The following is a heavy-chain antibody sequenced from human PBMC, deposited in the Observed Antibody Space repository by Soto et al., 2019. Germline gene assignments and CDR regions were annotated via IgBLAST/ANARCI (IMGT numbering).Heavy chain of an antibody. CDR1: GYTFTRYG. D-gene: IGHD2-8*01. V-gene: IGHV1-18*01. CDR2: ISGYNGDT. J-gene: IGHJ6*02. Sequence: QGQLVQSGAEVKKPGASVKVSCKASGYTFTRYGISWVRQAPGQGLERMGWISGYNGDTKYAQKFQGRVTMTVDTSRTTAYMELRSLTSDDRAVYYCAKNGQPPYYYYGMDVWGQGTTVTLSS. CDR3: AKNGQPPYYYYGMDV.